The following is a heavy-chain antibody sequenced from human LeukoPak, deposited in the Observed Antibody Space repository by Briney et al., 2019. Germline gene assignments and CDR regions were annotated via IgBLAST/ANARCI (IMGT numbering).Heavy chain of an antibody. Sequence: GGSLRLSCAASGFTFSSYSMNWVRQAPGKGLEWVAVISYDGSNKYYADSVKGRFTISRDNSKNTLYLQMNSLRAEDTAVYYCAREGSYYYGTDAFDIWGQGTMVTVSS. J-gene: IGHJ3*02. CDR3: AREGSYYYGTDAFDI. CDR2: ISYDGSNK. D-gene: IGHD3-10*01. V-gene: IGHV3-30*12. CDR1: GFTFSSYS.